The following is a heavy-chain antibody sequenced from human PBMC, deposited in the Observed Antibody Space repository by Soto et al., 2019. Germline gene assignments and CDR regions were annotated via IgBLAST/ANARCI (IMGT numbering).Heavy chain of an antibody. CDR2: IIPIFGTA. J-gene: IGHJ6*02. CDR3: ARDIGPDTYYYYGMDV. Sequence: ASVKVSCKASGGTFSSYAISWVRQAPGQGLEWMGGIIPIFGTANYAQKFQGRVTITADESTSTAYMELSSLRSEDTAVYYCARDIGPDTYYYYGMDVWGQGTTVTVSS. D-gene: IGHD1-26*01. CDR1: GGTFSSYA. V-gene: IGHV1-69*13.